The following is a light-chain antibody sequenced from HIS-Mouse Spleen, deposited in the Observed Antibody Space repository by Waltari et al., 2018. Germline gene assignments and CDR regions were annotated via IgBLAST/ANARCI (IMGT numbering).Light chain of an antibody. CDR2: DAS. CDR3: QQYDNLPPVIT. CDR1: QDISNY. Sequence: DIQLPQSHFPLSPFLGDKLPLPSQASQDISNYLNWYQQKPGKAPKLLIYDASNLETGVPSRFSGSGSGTDFTFTISSLQPEDIATYYCQQYDNLPPVITFGQGTRLEIK. V-gene: IGKV1-33*01. J-gene: IGKJ5*01.